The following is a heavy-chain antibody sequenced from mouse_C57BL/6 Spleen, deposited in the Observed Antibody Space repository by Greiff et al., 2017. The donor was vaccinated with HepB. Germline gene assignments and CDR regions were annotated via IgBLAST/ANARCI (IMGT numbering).Heavy chain of an antibody. V-gene: IGHV1-18*01. J-gene: IGHJ1*03. CDR2: INPNNGGT. CDR3: ARSNGSSFYWYFDV. CDR1: GYTFTDYN. D-gene: IGHD1-1*01. Sequence: VQLQQSGPELVKPGASVKIPCKASGYTFTDYNMDWVKQSHGKSLEWIGDINPNNGGTIYNQKFKGKATLTVDKSSSTAYMELRSLTSEDTAVYYCARSNGSSFYWYFDVWGTGTTVTVSS.